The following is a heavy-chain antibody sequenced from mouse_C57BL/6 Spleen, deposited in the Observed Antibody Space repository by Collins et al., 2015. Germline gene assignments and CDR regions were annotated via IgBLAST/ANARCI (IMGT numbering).Heavy chain of an antibody. D-gene: IGHD1-1*01. V-gene: IGHV1-50*01. Sequence: QVQLQQPGAELVKPGASVKLSCKASGYTFTSYWMQWVKQRPGQGLEWIGEIDPSDSYTNYNQKFKGKATLTVDTSPSTAYMQLSSLTSEDSAVYYCARNYYGSSYWYFDVWGTGTTVTVSS. CDR1: GYTFTSYW. J-gene: IGHJ1*03. CDR2: IDPSDSYT. CDR3: ARNYYGSSYWYFDV.